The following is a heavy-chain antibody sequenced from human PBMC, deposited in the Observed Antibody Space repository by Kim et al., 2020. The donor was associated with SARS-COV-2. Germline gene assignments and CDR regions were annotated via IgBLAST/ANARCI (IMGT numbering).Heavy chain of an antibody. CDR2: IWYDGSNK. CDR3: ARDPGIARPAYYFDY. Sequence: GGSLRLSCAASGFTFSSYGMHWVRQAPGKGLEWVAVIWYDGSNKYYADSVKGRFTISRDNSKNTLYLQMNSLRAEDTAVYYCARDPGIARPAYYFDYWGQGTLVTVSS. D-gene: IGHD6-13*01. CDR1: GFTFSSYG. J-gene: IGHJ4*02. V-gene: IGHV3-33*01.